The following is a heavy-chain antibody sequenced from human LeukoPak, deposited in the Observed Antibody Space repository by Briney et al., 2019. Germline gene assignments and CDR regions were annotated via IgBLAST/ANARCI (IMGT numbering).Heavy chain of an antibody. J-gene: IGHJ4*02. D-gene: IGHD5/OR15-5a*01. CDR3: AREGPRRDLRY. V-gene: IGHV4-4*07. Sequence: PSETLSLTCNVSGDSISSYFWTWIRQPADKGLEWIGRVFINGITYSNPSLENRVTLSLDTSKIQFSLRLKSVTAADTAVYYCAREGPRRDLRYWSKGILVTVSS. CDR2: VFINGIT. CDR1: GDSISSYF.